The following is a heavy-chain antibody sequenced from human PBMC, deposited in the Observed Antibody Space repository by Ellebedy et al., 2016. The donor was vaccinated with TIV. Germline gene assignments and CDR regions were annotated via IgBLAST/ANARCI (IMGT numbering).Heavy chain of an antibody. CDR1: GFTFRSYG. D-gene: IGHD4-23*01. CDR2: IWYDESNK. CDR3: ARGSVTTGV. V-gene: IGHV3-33*08. Sequence: PGGSLRLSCAASGFTFRSYGFHWVLQAPGKVLEWVAVIWYDESNKYYADSVKGRFTISRDNSKNTLYLQMNSLRAEDTAVYYCARGSVTTGVWGQGTLVTVSS. J-gene: IGHJ4*02.